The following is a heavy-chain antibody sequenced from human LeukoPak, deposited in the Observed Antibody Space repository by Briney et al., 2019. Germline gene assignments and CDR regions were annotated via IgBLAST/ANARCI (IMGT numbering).Heavy chain of an antibody. D-gene: IGHD6-19*01. CDR2: IYSGGST. Sequence: GGSLRLSCAASGFTVSSNYMSWVRQAPGKGLEWVSVIYSGGSTYYADSVRGRFTISRDNSKNTLYLQMNSLRAEDTAVYYCARDAHSSGCYSDYWGQGTLVTVSS. V-gene: IGHV3-53*01. CDR1: GFTVSSNY. CDR3: ARDAHSSGCYSDY. J-gene: IGHJ4*02.